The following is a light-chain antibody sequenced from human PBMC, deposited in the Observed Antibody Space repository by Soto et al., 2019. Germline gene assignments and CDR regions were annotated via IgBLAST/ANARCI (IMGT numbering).Light chain of an antibody. V-gene: IGLV2-14*01. CDR1: STDVGGFKY. CDR2: EVT. J-gene: IGLJ1*01. CDR3: SSYKSITVPYL. Sequence: QSVLTQPASVSGSPGQSITISCTGTSTDVGGFKYVSWYQQHPGKVPKLLIFEVTNRPSGVSNRFSGSKSGNTASLTISGLQAEDEADYYCSSYKSITVPYLFGTGTKVTVL.